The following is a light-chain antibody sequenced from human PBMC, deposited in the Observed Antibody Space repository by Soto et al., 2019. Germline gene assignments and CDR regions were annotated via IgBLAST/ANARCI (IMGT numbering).Light chain of an antibody. J-gene: IGKJ3*01. CDR1: QTLSINS. CDR2: AAS. V-gene: IGKV3-20*01. CDR3: QQSDGAPLT. Sequence: EIVLTQSPDTLSLSPGERATLFCRASQTLSINSLAWYQQKPGQAPRLLIYAASTRDTGIPDRFNGSGSGTDCALTINRLEPEDFAVYYCQQSDGAPLTFGPGPKVDVK.